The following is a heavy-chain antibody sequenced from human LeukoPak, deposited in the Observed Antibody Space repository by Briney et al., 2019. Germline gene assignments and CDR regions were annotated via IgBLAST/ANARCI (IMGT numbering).Heavy chain of an antibody. V-gene: IGHV1-69*04. CDR3: ARDPSTTVVNELDY. D-gene: IGHD4-23*01. Sequence: SVKVSCKASGGTFSSYAIGWVRQAPRQGLEWMGRIIPIFGIANYAQKFQGRVTITADKSTSTAYMELSSLRSEDTAVYYCARDPSTTVVNELDYWGQGTLVTVSS. CDR1: GGTFSSYA. CDR2: IIPIFGIA. J-gene: IGHJ4*02.